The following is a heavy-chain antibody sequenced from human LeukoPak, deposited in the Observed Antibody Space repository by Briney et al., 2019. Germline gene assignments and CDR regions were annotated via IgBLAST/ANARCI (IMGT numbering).Heavy chain of an antibody. CDR3: ARNLRGYSGYDGDY. CDR2: INPNGGGT. J-gene: IGHJ4*02. D-gene: IGHD5-12*01. Sequence: ASVKVSCKASGYTFTGYYMHWVRQAPGQGLEWMGRINPNGGGTNYAQKFQGRVTMTRDTSISTAYMELSRLRSDDTAVYYCARNLRGYSGYDGDYWGQGTLVTVSS. CDR1: GYTFTGYY. V-gene: IGHV1-2*06.